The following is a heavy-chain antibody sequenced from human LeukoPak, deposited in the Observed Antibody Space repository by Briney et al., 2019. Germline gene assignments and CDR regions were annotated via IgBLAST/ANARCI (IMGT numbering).Heavy chain of an antibody. V-gene: IGHV4-30-4*08. CDR1: GGSISSDDYY. Sequence: SETLSLTCTVSGGSISSDDYYWSWIRQPPGKGLEWIGYMYYSGSTYYNPSLKSRVTISVDTSKNQFSLKLSSVTAADAAVYYCARHAAMVNYYGLDVWGQGTTVTVSS. D-gene: IGHD5-18*01. CDR3: ARHAAMVNYYGLDV. CDR2: MYYSGST. J-gene: IGHJ6*02.